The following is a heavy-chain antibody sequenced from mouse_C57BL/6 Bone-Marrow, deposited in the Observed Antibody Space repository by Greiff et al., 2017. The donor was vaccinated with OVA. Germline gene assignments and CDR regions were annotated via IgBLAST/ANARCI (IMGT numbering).Heavy chain of an antibody. D-gene: IGHD1-1*01. V-gene: IGHV1-72*01. J-gene: IGHJ2*01. Sequence: VQLQQPGAELVKPGASVKLSCKASGYTFTSYWMHWVKQTPGRGLEWIGRIDPNSGGTKYNEKFKSKATLTVDKPSNTACKQRSSLTSEEAAVYYCARGTIYYYGSSPFDYWGQGTTLTVSS. CDR3: ARGTIYYYGSSPFDY. CDR2: IDPNSGGT. CDR1: GYTFTSYW.